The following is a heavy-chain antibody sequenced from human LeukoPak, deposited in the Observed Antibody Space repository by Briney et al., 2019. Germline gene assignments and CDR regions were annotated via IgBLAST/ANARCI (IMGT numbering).Heavy chain of an antibody. CDR2: ISGYNGHT. V-gene: IGHV1-18*01. Sequence: GASVKVSCKASGYTFTNYGISWVRQAPGEGLEWMGWISGYNGHTKYAQMLQGRVTMTTDTSTSTAYMELRSLRSDDTAVYYCARRYGGNREGRYWGQGTLVTVSS. J-gene: IGHJ4*02. CDR3: ARRYGGNREGRY. D-gene: IGHD4-23*01. CDR1: GYTFTNYG.